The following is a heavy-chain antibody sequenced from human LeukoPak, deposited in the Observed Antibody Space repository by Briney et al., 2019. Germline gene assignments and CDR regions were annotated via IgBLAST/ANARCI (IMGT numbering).Heavy chain of an antibody. CDR2: ISSSSSYI. D-gene: IGHD3-10*01. V-gene: IGHV3-21*01. CDR3: ARADYGSGSYYNVCCDY. J-gene: IGHJ4*02. CDR1: GFTFSSYS. Sequence: GGALRLSCAASGFTFSSYSMNWVRQAPGKGLEWVSSISSSSSYIYYADSVKGRFTISRDNAKNSLYLQMNSLRAEDTAVYYCARADYGSGSYYNVCCDYWGQGTLVSVSS.